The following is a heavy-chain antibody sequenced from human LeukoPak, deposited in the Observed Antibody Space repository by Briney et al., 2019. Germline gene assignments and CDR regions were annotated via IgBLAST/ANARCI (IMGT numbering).Heavy chain of an antibody. CDR1: GGSISSGDYY. CDR3: ARSYGDYRFDP. D-gene: IGHD4-17*01. J-gene: IGHJ5*02. Sequence: SQTLPLTCTVSGGSISSGDYYWSWIRQPPGKGLERIGYIYYSGSTYYNPSLKSRVTISVDTSKNQFSLKLSSVTAADTAVYYCARSYGDYRFDPWGQGTLVTVSS. V-gene: IGHV4-30-4*01. CDR2: IYYSGST.